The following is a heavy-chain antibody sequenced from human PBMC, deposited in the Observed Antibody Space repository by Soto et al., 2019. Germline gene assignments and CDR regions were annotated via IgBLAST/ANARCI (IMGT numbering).Heavy chain of an antibody. V-gene: IGHV3-23*01. CDR1: GFTFSDYA. Sequence: PGGSLRLSCAASGFTFSDYAMSWVRLAPGKGLEWVSSISSGGGSPYYADSVKGRFTISRNNSKNTLFLQMNSLRAEDTAVYYCAKGDGRIVPRHFDYWGQGTLVTVSS. J-gene: IGHJ4*02. CDR3: AKGDGRIVPRHFDY. D-gene: IGHD1-26*01. CDR2: ISSGGGSP.